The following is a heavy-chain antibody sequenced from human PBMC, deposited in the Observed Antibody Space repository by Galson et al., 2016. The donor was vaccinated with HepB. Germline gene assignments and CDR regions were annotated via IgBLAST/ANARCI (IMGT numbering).Heavy chain of an antibody. CDR1: GYTFTNHG. CDR2: ISVYNGYT. D-gene: IGHD1-1*01. V-gene: IGHV1-18*01. CDR3: ARNCTIFAGLDF. J-gene: IGHJ4*02. Sequence: SVKVSCTASGYTFTNHGISWVRQAPGQGLQWMAWISVYNGYTTYAQTLQDRITMTADRSTTTPYLEMRSLRSDDTAVYFCARNCTIFAGLDFWGQGTLVTVSS.